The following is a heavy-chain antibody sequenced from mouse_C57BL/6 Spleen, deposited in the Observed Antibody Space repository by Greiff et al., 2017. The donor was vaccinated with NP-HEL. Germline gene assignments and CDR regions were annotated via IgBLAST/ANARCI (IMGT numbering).Heavy chain of an antibody. V-gene: IGHV5-9*01. CDR3: ARRLYYGTSYYFDY. CDR1: GFTFSSYT. J-gene: IGHJ2*01. CDR2: ISGGGGNT. Sequence: EVKLVESGGGLVKPGGSLKLSCAASGFTFSSYTMSWVRQTPEKRLEWVATISGGGGNTYYPDSVKGRFTISRDNAKNTLYLQMSSLGSEDTALYYCARRLYYGTSYYFDYWGQGTTLTVSS. D-gene: IGHD1-1*01.